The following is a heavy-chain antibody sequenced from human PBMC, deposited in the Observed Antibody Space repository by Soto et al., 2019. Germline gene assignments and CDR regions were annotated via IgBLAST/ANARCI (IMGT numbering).Heavy chain of an antibody. CDR3: ARGRLRMVYAIEVAEYFQH. D-gene: IGHD2-8*01. J-gene: IGHJ1*01. CDR1: GFTFSSYG. Sequence: GGSLRLSCAASGFTFSSYGMHWVRQAPGKGLEWVAVIWYDGSNKYYADSVKGRFTISRDNSKNTLYLQMNSLRAADTAVYYCARGRLRMVYAIEVAEYFQHWGQGTLVTVSS. CDR2: IWYDGSNK. V-gene: IGHV3-33*01.